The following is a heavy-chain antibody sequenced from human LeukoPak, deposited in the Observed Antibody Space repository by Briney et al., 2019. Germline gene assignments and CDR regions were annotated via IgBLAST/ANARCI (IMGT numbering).Heavy chain of an antibody. V-gene: IGHV4-39*01. D-gene: IGHD3-10*01. CDR1: GGSISSSTYY. J-gene: IGHJ5*02. CDR3: ARRVIMSSSWFDP. Sequence: KPSETLSLTCTVCGGSISSSTYYGGWIRQPPGKVLEWIGSIYYSGSTYYHPSLKSRVTISVDTSKNQFSLMLSSVTAADTAVYYCARRVIMSSSWFDPWGQGTLVTVSS. CDR2: IYYSGST.